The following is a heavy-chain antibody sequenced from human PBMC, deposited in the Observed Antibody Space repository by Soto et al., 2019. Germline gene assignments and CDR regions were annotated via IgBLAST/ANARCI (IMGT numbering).Heavy chain of an antibody. V-gene: IGHV4-31*03. D-gene: IGHD6-25*01. CDR1: GGSISSGGYY. Sequence: QVQLQESGPGLVKPSQTLSLTCTVSGGSISSGGYYWSWIRQHPGKGLGWIGYSYYSGSTYYNPSRKSRVTIAIDTSKKQFSLKLSSGTAANTTVYYCPRGGIASADPPDDWGQGTLVTVSS. CDR2: SYYSGST. CDR3: PRGGIASADPPDD. J-gene: IGHJ4*02.